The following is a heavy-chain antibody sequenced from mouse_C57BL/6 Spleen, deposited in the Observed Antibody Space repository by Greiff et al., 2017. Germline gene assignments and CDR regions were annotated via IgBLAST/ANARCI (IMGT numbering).Heavy chain of an antibody. Sequence: EVQLQQSGPELVKPGASVKIPCKASGYTFTDYNMDWVKQSHGKSLEWIGDINPNNGGTIYNQKFKGKATLTVDKSSSTAYMEIRSLTSEDTAVYYCARREAEEYYGSGWYFDVWGTGTTVTVSS. CDR1: GYTFTDYN. V-gene: IGHV1-18*01. J-gene: IGHJ1*03. CDR3: ARREAEEYYGSGWYFDV. D-gene: IGHD1-1*01. CDR2: INPNNGGT.